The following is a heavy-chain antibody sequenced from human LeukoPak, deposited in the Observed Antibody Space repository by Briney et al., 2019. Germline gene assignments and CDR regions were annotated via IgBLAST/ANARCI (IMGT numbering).Heavy chain of an antibody. CDR2: ILPIFGTT. CDR3: ARENMAGYGDYVDGEPTYYYYYYMDV. V-gene: IGHV1-69*13. Sequence: ASVKVSCKASGYTFTSYYIHWVRQAPGQGLEWMGGILPIFGTTNHAQKFQARVTITADESTSTAYMEMSSLRSDDTAVYYCARENMAGYGDYVDGEPTYYYYYYMDVWGKGTTVTVSS. CDR1: GYTFTSYY. J-gene: IGHJ6*03. D-gene: IGHD4-17*01.